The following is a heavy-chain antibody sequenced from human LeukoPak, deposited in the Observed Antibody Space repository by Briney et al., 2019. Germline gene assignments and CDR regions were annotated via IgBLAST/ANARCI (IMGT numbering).Heavy chain of an antibody. CDR3: ARADIVVGIDY. D-gene: IGHD2-15*01. V-gene: IGHV4-59*01. CDR2: IYYSGST. Sequence: KASETLSLTCTVSGGSISSYYWSWIRQPPVKGLEWIGYIYYSGSTNYNPSLKSRVTISVDTSKNQFSLKLSSVTAADTAVYYCARADIVVGIDYWGQGTLVTVSS. J-gene: IGHJ4*02. CDR1: GGSISSYY.